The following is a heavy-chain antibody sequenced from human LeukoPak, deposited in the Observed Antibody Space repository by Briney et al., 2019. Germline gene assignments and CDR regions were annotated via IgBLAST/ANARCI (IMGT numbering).Heavy chain of an antibody. Sequence: SETLSLTCTVSGGSISSHYWSWIRQPAGKVLEYIGRIHTSGITNYNPSLKRRVTMSGDTSKNQFSLKLSSVTAADTAVYYCARDLGSNYVYFDYWGQGSLVTVSS. V-gene: IGHV4-4*07. CDR3: ARDLGSNYVYFDY. CDR1: GGSISSHY. D-gene: IGHD1-26*01. CDR2: IHTSGIT. J-gene: IGHJ4*02.